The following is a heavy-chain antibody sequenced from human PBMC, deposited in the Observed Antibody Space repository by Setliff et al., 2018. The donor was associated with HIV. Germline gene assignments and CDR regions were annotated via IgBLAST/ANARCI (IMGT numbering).Heavy chain of an antibody. Sequence: PGGSLRLSCAASGFTFSTYGMHWVRQAPGKGLEWLAVIWYDGSNKYYADSVKGRFTISRDNSKNTLYLQMNSLRAEDTAVYFCAYYSLGGFYLGYYFYHGMDVWGQGTTVTVSS. V-gene: IGHV3-33*01. CDR1: GFTFSTYG. D-gene: IGHD3-16*01. CDR3: AYYSLGGFYLGYYFYHGMDV. CDR2: IWYDGSNK. J-gene: IGHJ6*02.